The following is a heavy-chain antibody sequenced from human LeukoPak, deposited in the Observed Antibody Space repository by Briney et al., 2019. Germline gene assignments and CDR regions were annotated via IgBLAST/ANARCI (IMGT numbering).Heavy chain of an antibody. Sequence: PGGSLRLSCAASGFTFIDYYMSWIRQAPGKGLELVAYISNPGNNIYYADSVKGRFIISRDNAENSLSLQMNSLRAEDTAIYYCARDRWGSRDLCDYWGQGTLDTVSS. J-gene: IGHJ4*02. V-gene: IGHV3-11*01. CDR3: ARDRWGSRDLCDY. CDR2: ISNPGNNI. D-gene: IGHD7-27*01. CDR1: GFTFIDYY.